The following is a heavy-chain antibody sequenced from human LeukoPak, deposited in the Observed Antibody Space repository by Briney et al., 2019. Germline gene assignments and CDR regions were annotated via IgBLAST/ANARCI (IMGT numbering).Heavy chain of an antibody. CDR2: ISDSSSVI. D-gene: IGHD1-1*01. J-gene: IGHJ4*02. V-gene: IGHV3-48*02. CDR3: ARDELRGYHFDY. Sequence: GGSLRLSCAASGCTFSSYRMNWVRQSPGKGLEWVSYISDSSSVIYFADSVKGRFTISRDNARNSLYLQMNSLRDEDTAVYYCARDELRGYHFDYWGQGTLVTVSS. CDR1: GCTFSSYR.